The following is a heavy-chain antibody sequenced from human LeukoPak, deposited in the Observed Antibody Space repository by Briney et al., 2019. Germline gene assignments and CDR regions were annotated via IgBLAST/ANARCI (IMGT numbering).Heavy chain of an antibody. V-gene: IGHV3-30*14. Sequence: GGSLRLSCAASGFTFSSYAMHWVRQAPGKGLEWVAVISYDGSNKYYADSVKGRFTISRDNSKNTLYLQMNSLRAEDTAVYYCASLETRLWYFDLWGRGTLVTVSS. CDR3: ASLETRLWYFDL. J-gene: IGHJ2*01. CDR1: GFTFSSYA. CDR2: ISYDGSNK.